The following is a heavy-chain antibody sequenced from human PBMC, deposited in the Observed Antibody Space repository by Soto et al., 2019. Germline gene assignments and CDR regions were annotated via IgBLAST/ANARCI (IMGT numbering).Heavy chain of an antibody. CDR3: ASRRNPYGAYDY. Sequence: GGSLRLSCAASGFTVSSNYMSWVRQAPGKGLEWVANIKQDGSEKYYVDSVKGRFTISRDNSKNTLYLQMNSLRADDTAVYYCASRRNPYGAYDYWGQGTLVTVSS. D-gene: IGHD4-17*01. J-gene: IGHJ4*02. CDR2: IKQDGSEK. CDR1: GFTVSSNY. V-gene: IGHV3-7*02.